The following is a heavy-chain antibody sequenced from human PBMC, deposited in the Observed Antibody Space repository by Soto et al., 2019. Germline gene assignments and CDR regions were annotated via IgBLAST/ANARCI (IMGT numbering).Heavy chain of an antibody. D-gene: IGHD6-13*01. CDR3: ATSPGSVAGDY. CDR2: IYDSGST. J-gene: IGHJ4*02. Sequence: SETLSLTCAVSGDSISNSIWWSWVRQPPGKGLEWIGEIYDSGSTNYDPSLRSRVTISIDKSKNQFSLKLSSVTAADTAVYYCATSPGSVAGDYWGQGTLVTVSS. V-gene: IGHV4-4*02. CDR1: GDSISNSIW.